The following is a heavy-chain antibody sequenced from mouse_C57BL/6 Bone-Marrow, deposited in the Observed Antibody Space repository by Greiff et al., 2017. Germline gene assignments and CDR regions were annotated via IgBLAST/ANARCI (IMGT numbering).Heavy chain of an antibody. CDR2: IRSKSNNYAT. CDR1: GFSFNTYA. CDR3: VRDRDGYLTWFAY. Sequence: EVQGVESGGGLVQPKGSLKLSCAASGFSFNTYAMNWVRQAPGKGLEWVARIRSKSNNYATYYADSVKDRFTISRDDSESMLYLQMNNLKTEDTAMYYCVRDRDGYLTWFAYWGQGTLVTVSA. D-gene: IGHD2-3*01. V-gene: IGHV10-1*01. J-gene: IGHJ3*01.